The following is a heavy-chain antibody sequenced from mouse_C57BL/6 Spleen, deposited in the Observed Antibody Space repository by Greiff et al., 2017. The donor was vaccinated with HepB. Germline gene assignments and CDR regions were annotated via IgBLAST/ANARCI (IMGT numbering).Heavy chain of an antibody. D-gene: IGHD2-5*01. V-gene: IGHV1-82*01. CDR1: GYAFSSSW. CDR3: ASGAYYSNYEGFAY. Sequence: QVQLQHSGPELVKPGASVKISCKASGYAFSSSWMNWVKQRPGKGLEWIGRIYPGDGDTNYNGKFKGKATLTADKSSSTAYMQLSSLTSEDSAVYFCASGAYYSNYEGFAYWGQGTLVTVSA. CDR2: IYPGDGDT. J-gene: IGHJ3*01.